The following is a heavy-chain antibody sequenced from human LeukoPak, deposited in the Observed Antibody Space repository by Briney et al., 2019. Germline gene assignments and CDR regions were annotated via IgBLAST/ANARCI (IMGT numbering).Heavy chain of an antibody. CDR3: AKYSSDPYEHY. J-gene: IGHJ4*02. Sequence: GGSLRLSCAASGVTLSSYAMRWVRQAPGKGLEWVSTISGSGGSTSYADSVKGRFTISRDNSRNTLYLQPCILVPQDTAIYYCAKYSSDPYEHYWGQGTLVTVS. V-gene: IGHV3-23*01. CDR1: GVTLSSYA. CDR2: ISGSGGST. D-gene: IGHD6-19*01.